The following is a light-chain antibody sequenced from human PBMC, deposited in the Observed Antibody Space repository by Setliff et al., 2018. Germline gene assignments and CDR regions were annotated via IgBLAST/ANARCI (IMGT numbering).Light chain of an antibody. J-gene: IGLJ1*01. V-gene: IGLV2-23*02. CDR1: YSDVGKYNL. Sequence: QSVLAQPASVSGSPGQSITISCTGTYSDVGKYNLVSWYQQHPGKVPKLILYDFTTRPSGVSDRFSGSKSANTASLTISGLQAEDEADYYCCSYAGSSTFVFGGGTKVTVL. CDR3: CSYAGSSTFV. CDR2: DFT.